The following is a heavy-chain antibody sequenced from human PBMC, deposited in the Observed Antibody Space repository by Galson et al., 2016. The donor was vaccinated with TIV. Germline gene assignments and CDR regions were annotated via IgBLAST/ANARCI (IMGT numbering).Heavy chain of an antibody. CDR3: AKGMAIFGVIPPWGGMDV. D-gene: IGHD3-3*01. J-gene: IGHJ6*02. Sequence: SCKASGYPFTDSWMHWVRQAPGKGLEWVAFVRYDGSHKNYADSVKGRFTISRDNSKYTLYLQMNSLRAEDTAVYYCAKGMAIFGVIPPWGGMDVWGQGTTVTVSS. V-gene: IGHV3-30*02. CDR2: VRYDGSHK. CDR1: GYPFTDSW.